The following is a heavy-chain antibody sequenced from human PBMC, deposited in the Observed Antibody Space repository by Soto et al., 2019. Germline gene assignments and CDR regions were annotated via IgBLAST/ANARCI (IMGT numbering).Heavy chain of an antibody. V-gene: IGHV3-48*03. CDR1: GFPFSTYE. CDR3: VRDHCSTATCYTLWFDP. D-gene: IGHD2-2*02. J-gene: IGHJ5*02. Sequence: GGSRRLSCSASGFPFSTYEMNWVRHATGKGLEWVSYISGSGSTIYYADSVKGRFTISRDNAKNTLYLRMNSLRAEDTAVYYCVRDHCSTATCYTLWFDPWGQGTQVTVSS. CDR2: ISGSGSTI.